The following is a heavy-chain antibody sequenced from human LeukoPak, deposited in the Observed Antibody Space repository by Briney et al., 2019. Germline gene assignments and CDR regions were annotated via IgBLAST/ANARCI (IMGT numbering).Heavy chain of an antibody. CDR3: ARAGNDYGDPDFDY. CDR1: GFTFSSYG. V-gene: IGHV3-30*03. Sequence: GGSLRLSCAASGFTFSSYGMHWVRQAPGKGLEWVAVISYDGSHKYYADSVKGRFTISRDNSMNTLYLQMNSLRAEDTAVYYCARAGNDYGDPDFDYWGQGTLVTVSS. D-gene: IGHD4-17*01. CDR2: ISYDGSHK. J-gene: IGHJ4*02.